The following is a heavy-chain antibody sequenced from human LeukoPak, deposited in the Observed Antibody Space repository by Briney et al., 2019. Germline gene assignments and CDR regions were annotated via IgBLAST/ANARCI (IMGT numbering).Heavy chain of an antibody. CDR1: GYTFIGDY. D-gene: IGHD2-2*02. CDR3: ARNSPRYKLFRSIQYNWFDP. V-gene: IGHV1-2*02. Sequence: ASVKVSCKASGYTFIGDYMHWVRQAPGQGLEWMGWINPNSGGTNYAQKFQGRVTMTRDTSISTAYMELSSLRSEDTAVYYCARNSPRYKLFRSIQYNWFDPWGQGTLVTVSS. J-gene: IGHJ5*02. CDR2: INPNSGGT.